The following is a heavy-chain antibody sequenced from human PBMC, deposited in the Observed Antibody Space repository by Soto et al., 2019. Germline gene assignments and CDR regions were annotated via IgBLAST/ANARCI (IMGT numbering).Heavy chain of an antibody. Sequence: QVQLQQWGAGLLKPSETLSLTCAVYGGSFSGYYWSCIRQPPGKGLEWVGEINHSGGTNYNPARKSQVTISVDTSKHPFSLRLSSVTAADTAVYCCARSWFDPWGQGTLVTVSS. J-gene: IGHJ5*02. CDR1: GGSFSGYY. CDR2: INHSGGT. CDR3: ARSWFDP. V-gene: IGHV4-34*01.